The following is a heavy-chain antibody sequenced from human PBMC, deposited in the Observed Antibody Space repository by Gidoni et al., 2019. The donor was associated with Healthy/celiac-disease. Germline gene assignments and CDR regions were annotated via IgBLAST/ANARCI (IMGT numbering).Heavy chain of an antibody. CDR2: IRSKAYGGTT. Sequence: EVQLVESGGGLVQPGRSLRLSCTASGFTFGDYAMSWFRQAPGKGLEWVGFIRSKAYGGTTEYAASVKGRFTISRDDSKSIAYLQMNSLKTEDTAVYYCTRDAFPDYSNYWDWFDPWGQGTLVTVSS. J-gene: IGHJ5*02. D-gene: IGHD4-4*01. V-gene: IGHV3-49*03. CDR3: TRDAFPDYSNYWDWFDP. CDR1: GFTFGDYA.